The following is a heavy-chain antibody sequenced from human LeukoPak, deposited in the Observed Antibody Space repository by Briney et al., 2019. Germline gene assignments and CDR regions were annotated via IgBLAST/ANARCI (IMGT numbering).Heavy chain of an antibody. CDR2: INNGDTT. Sequence: GGSLRLSCAASGFTDNTNHMSWVRQAPGKGLEWVSIINNGDTTYYADSVKGRFTISRDNSKNTFFVQMNSLRADDTAVYYCAKVDSFWYFDLWGRGTLVTVSS. D-gene: IGHD3-9*01. V-gene: IGHV3-66*01. J-gene: IGHJ2*01. CDR1: GFTDNTNH. CDR3: AKVDSFWYFDL.